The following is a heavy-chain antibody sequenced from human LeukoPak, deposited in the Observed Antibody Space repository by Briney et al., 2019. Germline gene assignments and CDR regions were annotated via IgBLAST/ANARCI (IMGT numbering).Heavy chain of an antibody. J-gene: IGHJ4*02. V-gene: IGHV3-23*01. D-gene: IGHD3-3*01. Sequence: GGSLRLSCAASGFTFSSYAMSWVLQAPGKGLEWVSAISGSGGSTYYADSVKGRFTISRDNSKNTLYLQMNSLRAEDTAVYYCAKDYDFWSGRLHYFDYWGQGTLVTVSS. CDR3: AKDYDFWSGRLHYFDY. CDR1: GFTFSSYA. CDR2: ISGSGGST.